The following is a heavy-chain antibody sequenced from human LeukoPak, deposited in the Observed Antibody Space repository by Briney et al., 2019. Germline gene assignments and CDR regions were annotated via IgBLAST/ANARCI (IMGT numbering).Heavy chain of an antibody. Sequence: GGSLRLSCEASGFTFSDYYMSWIRQAPGKGLEWVSYISSSGSSIYYADSVKGRFTISRDNAKNSLYLQMNSLRAEDTAVYFCARKRGGSYAHFDYWGQGILVTVSS. CDR3: ARKRGGSYAHFDY. CDR1: GFTFSDYY. D-gene: IGHD1-26*01. CDR2: ISSSGSSI. V-gene: IGHV3-11*01. J-gene: IGHJ4*02.